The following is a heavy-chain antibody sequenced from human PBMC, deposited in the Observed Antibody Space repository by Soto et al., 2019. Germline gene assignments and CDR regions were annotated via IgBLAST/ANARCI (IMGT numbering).Heavy chain of an antibody. CDR3: ARGFRDGYFYAMDV. V-gene: IGHV1-69*01. J-gene: IGHJ6*02. CDR1: GGTFSSYA. CDR2: IIPMFGKP. Sequence: QVLLVQSGAEVKKSGSSVKVSCKASGGTFSSYAINWVRQAPGQGLEWMGGIIPMFGKPNYAENFQGRVTISADESTITAYMDLSSLTSDDAAVYYCARGFRDGYFYAMDVWGQGTTVTVS. D-gene: IGHD2-21*01.